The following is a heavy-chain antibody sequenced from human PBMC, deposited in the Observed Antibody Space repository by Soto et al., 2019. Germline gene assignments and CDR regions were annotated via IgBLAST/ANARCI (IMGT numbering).Heavy chain of an antibody. V-gene: IGHV1-8*01. CDR1: GYTFTSYD. CDR3: ARGSRGVRFDP. Sequence: ASVKVSCKASGYTFTSYDINWVRQATVQGLEWMGWMNPDSGNAGYAQKFQGRVTMTRNTSISTAYMELSSLRSEDTAVYYCARGSRGVRFDPWGQGTLVTVSS. J-gene: IGHJ5*02. D-gene: IGHD3-10*01. CDR2: MNPDSGNA.